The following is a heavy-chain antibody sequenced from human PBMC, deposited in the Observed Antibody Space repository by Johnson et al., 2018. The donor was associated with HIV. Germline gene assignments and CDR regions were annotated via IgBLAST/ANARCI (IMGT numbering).Heavy chain of an antibody. J-gene: IGHJ3*02. CDR2: ISYDGSNK. V-gene: IGHV3-30*03. D-gene: IGHD3-9*01. CDR1: GFTFSNFG. CDR3: ARELYDMLTGSPGAFDI. Sequence: QVQLVESGGGVVQPGRSLRLSCATSGFTFSNFGMHWVRQAPGKGLEWVAVISYDGSNKYYADSVKGRFTISRDNSKNTLSLQMNSLRAEDTAVYYCARELYDMLTGSPGAFDIWGQGSMVSVSS.